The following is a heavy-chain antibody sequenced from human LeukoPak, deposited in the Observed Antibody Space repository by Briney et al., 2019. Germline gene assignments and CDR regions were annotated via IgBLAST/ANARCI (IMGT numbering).Heavy chain of an antibody. J-gene: IGHJ4*02. CDR2: ILYDGSDE. Sequence: HPGRSLRLSCAASGFTFSSYAMHWVRQAPGKGLEWVAAILYDGSDEYYADSVKGRFTISRDNSKNTLYLQMNSLRGEDTAVYYCARDYGYGTSYFDHWGQGTLVTVSS. CDR1: GFTFSSYA. D-gene: IGHD5-18*01. CDR3: ARDYGYGTSYFDH. V-gene: IGHV3-30*04.